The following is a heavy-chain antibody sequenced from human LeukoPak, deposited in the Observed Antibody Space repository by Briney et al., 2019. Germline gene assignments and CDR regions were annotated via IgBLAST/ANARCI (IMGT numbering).Heavy chain of an antibody. CDR3: VRFTFDIVASNWYFDL. CDR1: GGPITNYY. Sequence: SETLSLTFTVAGGPITNYYWSWIRQPPGKGLEWVGHIYYSGTTTYNPSLESRVTISVDTSENQFSLKLTSVTAADTAVYYCVRFTFDIVASNWYFDLGGRGTLVTVSS. D-gene: IGHD5-12*01. CDR2: IYYSGTT. V-gene: IGHV4-59*12. J-gene: IGHJ2*01.